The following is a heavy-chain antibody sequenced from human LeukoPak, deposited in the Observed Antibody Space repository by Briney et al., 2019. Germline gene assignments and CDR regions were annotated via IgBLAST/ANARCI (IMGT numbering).Heavy chain of an antibody. CDR2: IYYIGNT. J-gene: IGHJ2*01. V-gene: IGHV4-30-4*01. CDR1: GVSISSGDYY. Sequence: PSETLSLTCTVSGVSISSGDYYWSWIRQPPGKGLEWIGYIYYIGNTFYNPSLKSRVTISVDTSKNQFSLELSSVTVADTAVYYCASAYCGGDCTPYWYFDLWGRGTLVTVSS. CDR3: ASAYCGGDCTPYWYFDL. D-gene: IGHD2-21*02.